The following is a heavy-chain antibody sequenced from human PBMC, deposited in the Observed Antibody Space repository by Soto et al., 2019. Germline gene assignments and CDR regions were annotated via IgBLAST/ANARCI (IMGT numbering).Heavy chain of an antibody. CDR1: GVLMSNTNW. CDR3: TRVAQGKCSCSRFYRWFDP. D-gene: IGHD3-22*01. Sequence: PSGTLSLTCAASGVLMSNTNWGRWGREPPGKGLEWIVEVFHSGSTNYNQSLKSRVTIPVDKSKNQFSLNLTSVTAADTAVYYCTRVAQGKCSCSRFYRWFDPWGQGTLVTVSS. CDR2: VFHSGST. V-gene: IGHV4-4*02. J-gene: IGHJ5*02.